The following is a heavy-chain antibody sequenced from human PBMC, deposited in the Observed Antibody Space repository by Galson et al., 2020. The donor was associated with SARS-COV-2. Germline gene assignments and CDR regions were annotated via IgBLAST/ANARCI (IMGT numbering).Heavy chain of an antibody. CDR2: ISSSSSYI. J-gene: IGHJ4*02. CDR1: GFTFSSYS. V-gene: IGHV3-21*01. Sequence: TGGSLRLSCAASGFTFSSYSMNWVRQAPGKGLEWVSSISSSSSYIYYADSVKGRFTISRDNAKNSLYLQMNSLRAEDTAVYYCASYSRREGSSAYWGQGTLVTVSS. D-gene: IGHD1-26*01. CDR3: ASYSRREGSSAY.